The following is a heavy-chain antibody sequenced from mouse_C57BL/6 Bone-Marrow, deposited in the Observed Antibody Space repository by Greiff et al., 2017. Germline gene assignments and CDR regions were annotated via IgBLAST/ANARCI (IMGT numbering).Heavy chain of an antibody. CDR1: GYTFTSYW. CDR2: LYPGSGST. D-gene: IGHD2-4*01. V-gene: IGHV1-55*01. CDR3: ARWGLYDYMYYFDN. Sequence: QVQLKQPGAELVKPGASVKMSCKASGYTFTSYWITWVKQRPGQGLEWIGDLYPGSGSTNYNEKFKSKATLTVDTSSSTAYMQLSSLTSEDSAVYYCARWGLYDYMYYFDNWGQGTTLTVSS. J-gene: IGHJ2*01.